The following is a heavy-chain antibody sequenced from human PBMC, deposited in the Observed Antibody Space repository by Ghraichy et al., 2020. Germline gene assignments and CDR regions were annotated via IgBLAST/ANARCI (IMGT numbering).Heavy chain of an antibody. D-gene: IGHD3-22*01. V-gene: IGHV4-38-2*02. J-gene: IGHJ6*02. Sequence: SETLSLTCTVSGYSISSGYYWGWIRQPPGKGLEWIGSIYHSGSTYYNPSLKSRVTISVDTSKNQFSLKLSSVTAADTAVYYCARLRRDDSLQYGMDVWGQGTTVTVSS. CDR2: IYHSGST. CDR3: ARLRRDDSLQYGMDV. CDR1: GYSISSGYY.